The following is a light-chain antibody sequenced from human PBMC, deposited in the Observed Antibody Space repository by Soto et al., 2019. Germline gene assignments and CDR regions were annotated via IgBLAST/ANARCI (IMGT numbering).Light chain of an antibody. CDR1: QSVTTN. V-gene: IGKV3-15*01. CDR2: GAS. CDR3: KQYTDWLPWT. J-gene: IGKJ1*01. Sequence: EIVMTQSPATLSVSPGERATLSCRASQSVTTNLAWYQQKPGQAPTLLIYGASTRATGIPARFSGSGSGTVFTLTISSLQSDDFVVYYCKQYTDWLPWTCGQGTGVDFK.